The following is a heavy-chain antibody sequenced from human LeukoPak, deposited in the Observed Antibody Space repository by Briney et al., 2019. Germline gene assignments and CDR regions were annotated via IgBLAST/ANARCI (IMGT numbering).Heavy chain of an antibody. CDR1: GFTFSNYA. Sequence: GGSLRLSCAASGFTFSNYAMSWVRQAPGKGLKWVSTINNNGADTYYADSVKGRFTISRDNSKNTLYLQMNSLRAEDTAVYYCAKGVGYYSNYFDYWGQGTLVTVSS. CDR2: INNNGADT. CDR3: AKGVGYYSNYFDY. V-gene: IGHV3-23*01. D-gene: IGHD3-22*01. J-gene: IGHJ4*02.